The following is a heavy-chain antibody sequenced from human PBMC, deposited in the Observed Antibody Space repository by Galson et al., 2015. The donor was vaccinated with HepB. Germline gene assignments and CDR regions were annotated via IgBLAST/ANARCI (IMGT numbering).Heavy chain of an antibody. CDR1: GFTFSSYS. J-gene: IGHJ4*02. CDR3: ARARGDFCADY. CDR2: INSDGSST. D-gene: IGHD3-3*01. V-gene: IGHV3-74*01. Sequence: SLRLSCAASGFTFSSYSMNWVRQAPGKGLVWVSRINSDGSSTSYADSVKGRFTISRDNAKNTLYLQMNSLRAEDTAVYYCARARGDFCADYWGQGTLVTVSS.